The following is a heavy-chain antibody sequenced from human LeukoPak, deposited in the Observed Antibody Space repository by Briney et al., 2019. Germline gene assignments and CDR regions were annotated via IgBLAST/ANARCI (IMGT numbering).Heavy chain of an antibody. Sequence: SQTLSLTCAISGDSVSSNSAAWNWIRQSPSRGLEWLGRTYYRSKWYNDYAVSVKSRITINPDTSKNQFSLQLNSVTPEDTAVYYCTPCMITFGGVIVDFDYWGQGTLVTVSS. D-gene: IGHD3-16*02. CDR3: TPCMITFGGVIVDFDY. J-gene: IGHJ4*02. CDR2: TYYRSKWYN. V-gene: IGHV6-1*01. CDR1: GDSVSSNSAA.